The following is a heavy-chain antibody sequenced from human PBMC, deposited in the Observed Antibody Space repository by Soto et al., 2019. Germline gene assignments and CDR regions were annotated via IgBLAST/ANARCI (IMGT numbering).Heavy chain of an antibody. J-gene: IGHJ4*02. CDR2: IYYSGST. D-gene: IGHD6-13*01. CDR3: ARVWTSSSFDY. CDR1: GGSISSYY. Sequence: PSETLSLTCTVSGGSISSYYWSWIRQPPGKGLEWIGYIYYSGSTNYNPSLKSRVTISVDTSKNQFSLKLSSVTAADTAVYYCARVWTSSSFDYWGQGTLVTVSS. V-gene: IGHV4-59*01.